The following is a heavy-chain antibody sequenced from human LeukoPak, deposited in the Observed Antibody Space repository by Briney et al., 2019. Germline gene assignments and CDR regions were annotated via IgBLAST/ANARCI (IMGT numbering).Heavy chain of an antibody. CDR2: INPNSGGT. D-gene: IGHD3-10*01. Sequence: GASVKVSCKASGFTFTDYYMHWVRQAPGQGLEWMGWINPNSGGTNYAQKFQGRVAMTRDTSTSTAYMEVRSLRSDDTAVYYCARDPDPYGSGSYYFVYWGQGTLVTVSS. CDR3: ARDPDPYGSGSYYFVY. J-gene: IGHJ4*02. V-gene: IGHV1-2*02. CDR1: GFTFTDYY.